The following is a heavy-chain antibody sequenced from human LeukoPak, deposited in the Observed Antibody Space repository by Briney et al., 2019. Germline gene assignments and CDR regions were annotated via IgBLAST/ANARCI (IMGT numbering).Heavy chain of an antibody. CDR3: ARVVTNYFDY. CDR1: GGSISSGDYY. CDR2: IYYSGTT. Sequence: SETLSLTCTVSGGSISSGDYYWSWIRQPPGKGLEWIGYIYYSGTTYYSPSLKSRVTISVDTSKNQFSLKLSSVTAADTAVYYCARVVTNYFDYWGQGTLVTVSS. D-gene: IGHD5-18*01. V-gene: IGHV4-30-4*08. J-gene: IGHJ4*02.